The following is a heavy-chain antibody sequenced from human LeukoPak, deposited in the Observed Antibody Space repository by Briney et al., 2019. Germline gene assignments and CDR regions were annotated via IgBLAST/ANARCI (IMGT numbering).Heavy chain of an antibody. D-gene: IGHD3-10*01. J-gene: IGHJ4*02. CDR1: GYSFTSYW. CDR2: IYPGDSYT. Sequence: GESLKISCKGSGYSFTSYWIGWVRQMPGKGLEWMGIIYPGDSYTKYSPSFQGQVTISADKSVNTAYLQWSSLKASDTAMYYCARHYDSGSYYLPAGYWGQGTLVTVSS. CDR3: ARHYDSGSYYLPAGY. V-gene: IGHV5-51*01.